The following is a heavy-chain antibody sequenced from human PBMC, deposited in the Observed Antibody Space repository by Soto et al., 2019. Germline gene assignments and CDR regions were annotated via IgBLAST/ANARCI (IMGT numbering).Heavy chain of an antibody. CDR1: GYTFINHD. Sequence: QVQLVQSGAEVKKPGASVKVSCKASGYTFINHDINWVRQAPGQGLERMGWMNAETGNAGYAQIFQGRGTMTRDTSINTAYMELSSLTSEDTAVYFCARGSGAGGLDWFDPWGQGTLVTVSS. V-gene: IGHV1-8*01. J-gene: IGHJ5*02. D-gene: IGHD6-25*01. CDR3: ARGSGAGGLDWFDP. CDR2: MNAETGNA.